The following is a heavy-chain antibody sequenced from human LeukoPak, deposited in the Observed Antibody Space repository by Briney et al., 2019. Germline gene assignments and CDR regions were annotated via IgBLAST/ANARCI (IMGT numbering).Heavy chain of an antibody. J-gene: IGHJ4*02. Sequence: GGSLRLSCAASGFTFSSYGMHWVRQAPGKGLEWVSVIYSGGSTYYADSVKGRFTISRDNSKNTLYLQMNSLRAEDTAVYYCARSLYYYDSSGYWGQGTLVTVSS. V-gene: IGHV3-66*01. CDR2: IYSGGST. CDR3: ARSLYYYDSSGY. CDR1: GFTFSSYG. D-gene: IGHD3-22*01.